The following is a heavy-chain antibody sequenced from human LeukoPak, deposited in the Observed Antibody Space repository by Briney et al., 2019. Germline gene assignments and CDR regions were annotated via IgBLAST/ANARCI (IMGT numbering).Heavy chain of an antibody. D-gene: IGHD3-22*01. CDR1: GFTFSTYE. CDR3: ARGGNIGYDYNAFDI. J-gene: IGHJ3*02. V-gene: IGHV3-48*03. Sequence: GGSLRLSCAASGFTFSTYEMDWVHQAPGKGLEWVSYITRSGTTIYYADSVKGRFTISRDNAKNSLYLQMNSLRAEDTAVYYCARGGNIGYDYNAFDIWGQGTMVTVSS. CDR2: ITRSGTTI.